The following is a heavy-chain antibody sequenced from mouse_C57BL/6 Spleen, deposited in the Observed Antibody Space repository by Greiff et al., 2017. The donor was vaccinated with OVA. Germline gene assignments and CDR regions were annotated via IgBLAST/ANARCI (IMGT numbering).Heavy chain of an antibody. Sequence: QVQLQQPGAELVKPGASVKMSCKASGYTFTSYWITWVKQRPGQGLEWIGDIYPGSGSTNYNEKFKSKATLTVDTSSSTAYMQLSSLTSEDSAVYYCARWPNWDEGFAYWGQGTLVTVSA. V-gene: IGHV1-55*01. CDR3: ARWPNWDEGFAY. D-gene: IGHD4-1*01. CDR2: IYPGSGST. J-gene: IGHJ3*01. CDR1: GYTFTSYW.